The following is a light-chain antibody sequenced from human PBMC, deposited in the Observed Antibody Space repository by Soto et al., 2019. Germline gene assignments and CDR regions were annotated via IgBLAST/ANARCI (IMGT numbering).Light chain of an antibody. CDR3: CAFAASGSFVV. CDR2: EGS. Sequence: QSALTQPASVSGSPGQSITISYTGTNSDVGSYNLVSWYQHHPGKAPKLIIYEGSKRPSGVSNRFSGSNSDNTASLTISGLRAEDEADYYCCAFAASGSFVVFGGGTKLTVL. J-gene: IGLJ2*01. V-gene: IGLV2-23*03. CDR1: NSDVGSYNL.